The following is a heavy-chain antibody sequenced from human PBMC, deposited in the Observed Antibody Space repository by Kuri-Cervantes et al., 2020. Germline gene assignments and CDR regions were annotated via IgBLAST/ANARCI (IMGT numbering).Heavy chain of an antibody. CDR2: VRRSGEAT. D-gene: IGHD6-13*01. V-gene: IGHV3-23*01. CDR1: GFTFSSYW. Sequence: GESLKISCAASGFTFSSYWMSWVRQAPGKGLEWVASVRRSGEATYYADSVKGRFTISRDNSKNTLYLQMSSLRVEDTAVYYCAQRYSNTLFYFESWGPGTLVTVSS. CDR3: AQRYSNTLFYFES. J-gene: IGHJ4*02.